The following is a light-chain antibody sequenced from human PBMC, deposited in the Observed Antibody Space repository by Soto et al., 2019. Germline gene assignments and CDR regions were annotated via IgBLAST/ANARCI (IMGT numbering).Light chain of an antibody. V-gene: IGKV4-1*01. CDR2: WAS. CDR1: QSGLYNSNNKNY. CDR3: QQYSRTPTYT. Sequence: DIVMTQSPDSLAVSLGERATINCKSSQSGLYNSNNKNYFAWYQQRPGQPPKLLIYWASTRESGVPDRFSGSGSGTDFTLTINNVQAEDVGIYYCQQYSRTPTYTFGQGTKLEMK. J-gene: IGKJ2*01.